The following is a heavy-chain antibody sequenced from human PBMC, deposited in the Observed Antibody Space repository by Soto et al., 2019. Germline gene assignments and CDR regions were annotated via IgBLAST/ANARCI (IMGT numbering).Heavy chain of an antibody. Sequence: GGSLRLSCAASGFTFSNAWMSWVRQAPGKGLEWVGRIKSKTDGGTTDYAAPVKGRFTISRDDSKNTLYLQMNSLKTEDTAVYYCTARSYPNYYYYGMDVWGQGTTVTVSS. D-gene: IGHD1-26*01. CDR3: TARSYPNYYYYGMDV. CDR2: IKSKTDGGTT. CDR1: GFTFSNAW. V-gene: IGHV3-15*01. J-gene: IGHJ6*02.